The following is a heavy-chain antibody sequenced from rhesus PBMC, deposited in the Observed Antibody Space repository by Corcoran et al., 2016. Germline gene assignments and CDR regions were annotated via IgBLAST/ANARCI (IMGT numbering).Heavy chain of an antibody. CDR1: GGSFSSYW. V-gene: IGHV4-80*01. J-gene: IGHJ4*01. CDR2: INGNSGRT. D-gene: IGHD5-12*01. CDR3: ARVDTATDNFDY. Sequence: QVQLQESGPGLVKPSETLSLTCAVSGGSFSSYWWSWIRQPPGKGLEWIGEINGNSGRTHSNPSLKSRVTISKDASKNQFSLKLSSVTAADTAVYYCARVDTATDNFDYWGQGVLVTVSS.